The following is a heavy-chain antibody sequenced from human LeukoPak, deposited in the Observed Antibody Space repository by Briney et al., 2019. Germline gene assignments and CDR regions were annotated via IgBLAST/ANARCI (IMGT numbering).Heavy chain of an antibody. Sequence: PSETLSLTCAVYGGSFSGYYWSWIRQPPGKGLEWIGEINHSGSTNYNPSLKSRVTISVDTSKNQFSLKLSSVTAADTAVYYCARGKTNKGSTGSYYYYYMDVWGKGTTVTISS. D-gene: IGHD2-8*02. CDR1: GGSFSGYY. CDR2: INHSGST. V-gene: IGHV4-34*01. CDR3: ARGKTNKGSTGSYYYYYMDV. J-gene: IGHJ6*03.